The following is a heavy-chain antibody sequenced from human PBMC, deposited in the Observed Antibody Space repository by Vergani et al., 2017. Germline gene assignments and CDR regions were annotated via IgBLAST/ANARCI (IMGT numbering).Heavy chain of an antibody. D-gene: IGHD2-15*01. J-gene: IGHJ4*02. CDR1: GFPFSTYG. V-gene: IGHV3-30*02. CDR3: ARDLAYCHEGSCAL. CDR2: IQKDGIDK. Sequence: QVQLVESGGGVVQPGESLILSCAASGFPFSTYGMHWVRQAPGKGLEWVAFIQKDGIDKFYADSVRGRFTISRDISNDALYLQMNSLRTDDTAVYYCARDLAYCHEGSCALWGQGSVVTVSS.